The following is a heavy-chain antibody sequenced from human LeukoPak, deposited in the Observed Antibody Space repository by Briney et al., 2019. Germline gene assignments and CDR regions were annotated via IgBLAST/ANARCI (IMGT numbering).Heavy chain of an antibody. D-gene: IGHD3-22*01. Sequence: GGSPRLSCAASGFTFSDYYMSWIRQAPGKGLEWVSYISSSGSTIYYADSVKGRFTISRDNSKNTLYLQMNSLRAEDTAVYYCARVVRNEKPWTYYYDSSGYFDYWGQGTLVTVSS. CDR1: GFTFSDYY. CDR2: ISSSGSTI. V-gene: IGHV3-11*04. CDR3: ARVVRNEKPWTYYYDSSGYFDY. J-gene: IGHJ4*02.